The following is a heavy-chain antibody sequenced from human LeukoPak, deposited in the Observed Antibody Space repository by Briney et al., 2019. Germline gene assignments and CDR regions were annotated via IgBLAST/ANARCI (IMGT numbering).Heavy chain of an antibody. J-gene: IGHJ4*02. D-gene: IGHD1-26*01. V-gene: IGHV4-61*01. CDR3: ARARNSGSYGVDY. CDR1: GGSVSSGSYY. CDR2: IYYSGST. Sequence: SETLSLTCTVSGGSVSSGSYYRSWIRQPPGKGLEWIGYIYYSGSTNYNPSLKSRVTMSVDTSKNQLSLKLSSVTAADTAVYYCARARNSGSYGVDYWGQGTLVTVSS.